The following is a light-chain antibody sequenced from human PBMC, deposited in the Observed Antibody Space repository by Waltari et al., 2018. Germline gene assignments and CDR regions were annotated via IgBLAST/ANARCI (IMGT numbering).Light chain of an antibody. CDR3: HQCNTYST. V-gene: IGKV1-5*03. Sequence: DIQMTQSPSTLSASVGDTVTITCRASQGIGIWLAWYQPHPGRAPKLRMYKASILQTGVPSRFSGSGSGTEFTLTIANLQPDDFATYFCHQCNTYSTFGQGTKVEIK. CDR1: QGIGIW. J-gene: IGKJ1*01. CDR2: KAS.